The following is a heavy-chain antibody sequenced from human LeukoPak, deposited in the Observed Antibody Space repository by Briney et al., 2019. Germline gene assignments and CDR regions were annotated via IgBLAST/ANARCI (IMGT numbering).Heavy chain of an antibody. CDR1: GFTFSSYA. CDR2: ISVSGGST. Sequence: GGSLRLSCVASGFTFSSYAMSWVRQAPGKGLEWVAAISVSGGSTYYADSVKGRFTISRDNSKNTLYLQMNNLRAEDTAVYYCAKGGWGDPFDYWGQGTLVTVSS. V-gene: IGHV3-23*01. CDR3: AKGGWGDPFDY. J-gene: IGHJ4*02. D-gene: IGHD3-16*01.